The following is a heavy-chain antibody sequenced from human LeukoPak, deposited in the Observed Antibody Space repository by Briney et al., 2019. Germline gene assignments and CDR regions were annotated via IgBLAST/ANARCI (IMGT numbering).Heavy chain of an antibody. J-gene: IGHJ3*02. V-gene: IGHV4-59*01. CDR1: GGSISGYH. CDR3: ARDASSSGYYPDI. Sequence: SETLSLTCNVSGGSISGYHWSWIRQPPGKGLEWLGYIYYSGSSNYNPSLKSRVTMSADTSKNQFSLKLSSVTAADTAVYYCARDASSSGYYPDIWGQGTMVTVSS. CDR2: IYYSGSS. D-gene: IGHD3-22*01.